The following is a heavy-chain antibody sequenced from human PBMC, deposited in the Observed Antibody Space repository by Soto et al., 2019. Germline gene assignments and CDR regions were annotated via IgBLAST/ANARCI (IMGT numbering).Heavy chain of an antibody. CDR2: ISGSGGST. CDR3: AKEELRFLEWFQFGAFDI. V-gene: IGHV3-23*01. D-gene: IGHD3-3*01. Sequence: GGSLRLSCAASGFTFSSYAMSWVRQAPGKGLEWVSAISGSGGSTYYADSVKGRFTISRDNAKNTLYLQMNSLRAEDTAVYYGAKEELRFLEWFQFGAFDIWGQGTMVTVSS. J-gene: IGHJ3*02. CDR1: GFTFSSYA.